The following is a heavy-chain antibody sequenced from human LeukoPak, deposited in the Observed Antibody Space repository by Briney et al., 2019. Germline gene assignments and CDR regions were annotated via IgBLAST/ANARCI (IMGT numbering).Heavy chain of an antibody. CDR2: INPNSGGT. CDR1: GYTFTGYY. Sequence: ASVKVSCKASGYTFTGYYMHWVRQAPGQGLEWMGWINPNSGGTNYAQKFQGRVTMTRDTSISTAYMELSRLRSDDTAVYYCAREGYCSGTSCYDETGNWFDPWGQGTLVTVSS. V-gene: IGHV1-2*02. D-gene: IGHD2-2*01. J-gene: IGHJ5*02. CDR3: AREGYCSGTSCYDETGNWFDP.